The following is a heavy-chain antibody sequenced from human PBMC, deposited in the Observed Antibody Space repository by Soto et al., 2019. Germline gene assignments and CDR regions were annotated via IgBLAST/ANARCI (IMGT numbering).Heavy chain of an antibody. CDR1: GYTFTSYD. J-gene: IGHJ6*03. V-gene: IGHV1-8*01. D-gene: IGHD2-15*01. Sequence: ASVKVSCKASGYTFTSYDINWVRQATGQGLEWMGWMNPNSGNTGYAQKFQGRVTMTRNTSISTAYMELSSLRSEDTAVYYCARAVTGGYCSGGSCRKRYYYYMDVWGKGTTVTVSS. CDR3: ARAVTGGYCSGGSCRKRYYYYMDV. CDR2: MNPNSGNT.